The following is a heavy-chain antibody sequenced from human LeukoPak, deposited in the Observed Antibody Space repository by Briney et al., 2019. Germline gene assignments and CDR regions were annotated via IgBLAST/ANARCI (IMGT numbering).Heavy chain of an antibody. CDR3: ARGGEYDSSGYYFPKLPRPLDY. J-gene: IGHJ4*02. D-gene: IGHD3-22*01. CDR2: IYYSGST. Sequence: NPSETLSLTCTVSGGSISSYYWSWIRQPPGKGLEWIGYIYYSGSTNYNPSLKSRVTISVDTSKNQFSLKLSSVTAADTAVYYCARGGEYDSSGYYFPKLPRPLDYWGQGTLVTVSS. CDR1: GGSISSYY. V-gene: IGHV4-59*01.